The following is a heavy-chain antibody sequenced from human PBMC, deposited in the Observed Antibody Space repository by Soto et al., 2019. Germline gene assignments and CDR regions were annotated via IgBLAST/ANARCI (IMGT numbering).Heavy chain of an antibody. CDR3: AREFSWGTPDY. Sequence: PSETLSLTCTVSGGSISSYYWSWIRQPPGKGLEWIGYIYYSGSTYYNPSLKSRVTISVDTSKNQFSLKLSSVTAADTAVYYCAREFSWGTPDYWGQGTLVTVSS. D-gene: IGHD3-16*01. CDR1: GGSISSYY. V-gene: IGHV4-59*12. J-gene: IGHJ4*02. CDR2: IYYSGST.